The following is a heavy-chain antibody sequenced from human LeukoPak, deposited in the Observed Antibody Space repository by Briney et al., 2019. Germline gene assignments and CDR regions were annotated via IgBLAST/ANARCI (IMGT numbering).Heavy chain of an antibody. CDR2: IRGRSDTT. Sequence: GGSLRLSCAASGFTFTMFSMNWLRQAPGKGLEWIAFIRGRSDTTYYADSVQGRFTISRDNAEDSVYLQMKSLRVEDTAVYYCARTYDFGIGPPGDAFDNWGQGTLVTVFS. CDR1: GFTFTMFS. D-gene: IGHD3-3*01. J-gene: IGHJ3*02. V-gene: IGHV3-48*01. CDR3: ARTYDFGIGPPGDAFDN.